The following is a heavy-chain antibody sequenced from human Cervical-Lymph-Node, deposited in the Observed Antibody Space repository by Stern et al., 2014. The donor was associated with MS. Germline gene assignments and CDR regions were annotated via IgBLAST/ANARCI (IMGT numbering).Heavy chain of an antibody. Sequence: QLQLQESGPGLVKPSETLSLTCTVSGASISSSDYYWGWIRQPPGRGLEWIGNVHSRGTAYYNPSLKSRVTISVDTSKNQFSLKLTSVTAADTAVYYCARLKRKDRLVITSPFYYLDYWGQGTLVTVSS. J-gene: IGHJ4*02. D-gene: IGHD3-16*01. CDR1: GASISSSDYY. CDR3: ARLKRKDRLVITSPFYYLDY. V-gene: IGHV4-39*01. CDR2: VHSRGTA.